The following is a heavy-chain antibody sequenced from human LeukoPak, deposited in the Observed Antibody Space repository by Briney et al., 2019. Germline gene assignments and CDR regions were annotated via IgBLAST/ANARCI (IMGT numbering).Heavy chain of an antibody. D-gene: IGHD1-26*01. CDR2: IYYSGST. J-gene: IGHJ5*02. V-gene: IGHV4-39*01. Sequence: SETLSLTCTVSGGSITSSSYFWGWIRQPPGKGLEWIGSIYYSGSTYYNPSLKSRVTISLDTSKNQFSLKLASLTAADTAVYYCARRPIVGSTGFYFDPWGPGTLVTVSS. CDR3: ARRPIVGSTGFYFDP. CDR1: GGSITSSSYF.